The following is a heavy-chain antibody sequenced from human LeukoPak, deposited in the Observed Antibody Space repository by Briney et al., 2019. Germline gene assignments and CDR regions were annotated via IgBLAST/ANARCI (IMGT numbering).Heavy chain of an antibody. CDR3: ARGQTDFDY. V-gene: IGHV3-23*01. Sequence: GGSLRLSCAASGFTFNSYAMNWVRQAPGKGLEWVSVISGGGVNTYYADSVKGRFTISRDKSKNTLYLQMNSLRAEDTAVYYCARGQTDFDYWGQGTLVTVSS. J-gene: IGHJ4*02. CDR2: ISGGGVNT. D-gene: IGHD2-21*02. CDR1: GFTFNSYA.